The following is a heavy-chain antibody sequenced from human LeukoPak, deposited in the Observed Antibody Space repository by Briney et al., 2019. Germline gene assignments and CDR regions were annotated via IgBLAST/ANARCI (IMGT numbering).Heavy chain of an antibody. CDR1: GFTFSSYA. CDR3: ANAGIVLLWFGELEYFDY. V-gene: IGHV3-23*01. J-gene: IGHJ4*02. D-gene: IGHD3-10*01. Sequence: GGSLRLSCAASGFTFSSYAMSWVRQAPGKGLEWVSAISGSGGSTYYADSVKGRFTISRDNSKNTLYLQMNSLRAEDTAVYYCANAGIVLLWFGELEYFDYWGQGTLVTVSS. CDR2: ISGSGGST.